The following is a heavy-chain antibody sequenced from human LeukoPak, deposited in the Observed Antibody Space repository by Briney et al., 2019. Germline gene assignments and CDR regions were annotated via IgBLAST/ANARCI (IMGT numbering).Heavy chain of an antibody. CDR3: ARERGRITLYRGVSADAFDL. CDR2: IYDSGET. CDR1: GGSISGYF. D-gene: IGHD3-10*01. V-gene: IGHV4-59*01. Sequence: PSETLSLTCSVSGGSISGYFWSWIRQPPGKGLEWIGYIYDSGETNYTPSLTSRVTISVDTSKNQFYLQLRSVTAADTAVYYCARERGRITLYRGVSADAFDLWGQGTVVTVSA. J-gene: IGHJ3*01.